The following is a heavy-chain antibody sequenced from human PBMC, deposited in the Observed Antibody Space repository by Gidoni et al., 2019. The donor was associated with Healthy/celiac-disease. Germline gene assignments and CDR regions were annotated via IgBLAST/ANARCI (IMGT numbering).Heavy chain of an antibody. CDR3: ATGYGDYYYWYFDL. Sequence: EVQLLESGGGLVQPGGSLRLSCAASGCTFSSNAMSWVRQAPGKGLEWVSGISCSGGSTYNTDTVKGRFTISRDNSKSTLYLQMSSLRAEDTAVYYCATGYGDYYYWYFDLWGRGTLVTVSS. CDR1: GCTFSSNA. D-gene: IGHD4-17*01. CDR2: ISCSGGST. J-gene: IGHJ2*01. V-gene: IGHV3-23*01.